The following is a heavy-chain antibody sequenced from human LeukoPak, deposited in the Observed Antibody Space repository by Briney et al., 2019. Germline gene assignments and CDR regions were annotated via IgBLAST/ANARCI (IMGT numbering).Heavy chain of an antibody. CDR2: IYYSKNT. D-gene: IGHD5-18*01. J-gene: IGHJ4*02. V-gene: IGHV4-39*01. CDR3: VSPRGFSYGYFDY. Sequence: SETLSLTCTVSGGSISSSSAYWGWIRQPPGKGLEWIGSIYYSKNTYYNPSLKSRVTISADTSKNQFSLTLGSVSATDTAVYYCVSPRGFSYGYFDYWGRGTLVIVSP. CDR1: GGSISSSSAY.